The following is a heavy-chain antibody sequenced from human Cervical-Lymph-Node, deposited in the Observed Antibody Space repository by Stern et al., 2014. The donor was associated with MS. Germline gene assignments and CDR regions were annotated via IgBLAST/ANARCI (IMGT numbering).Heavy chain of an antibody. Sequence: VQLVESGAEVKMPGASVTVSCKASGYTFSNYYIPWVRQAPGQGLEWMGIINPSGGTTSYAQKFQGRVTMTRDTSTRIVYMELSSLRSGDTAVYYCTRTWTRSFDYGGQGTLGTVS. CDR3: TRTWTRSFDY. D-gene: IGHD1-14*01. J-gene: IGHJ4*02. CDR1: GYTFSNYY. CDR2: INPSGGTT. V-gene: IGHV1-46*03.